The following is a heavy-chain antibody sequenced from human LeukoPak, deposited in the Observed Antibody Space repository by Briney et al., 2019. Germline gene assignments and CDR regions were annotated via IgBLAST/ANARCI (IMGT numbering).Heavy chain of an antibody. Sequence: PSETLSLTCAVYGGSFSGYYWSWIRQPPGKGLEWIGEINHSGSTNYNPSLKSRVTISVDTSKNQFSLKLSSVTAADTAVYYCARVSWQWPVRGAFDYWGQGTLVTVSS. J-gene: IGHJ4*02. CDR1: GGSFSGYY. D-gene: IGHD6-19*01. CDR3: ARVSWQWPVRGAFDY. V-gene: IGHV4-34*01. CDR2: INHSGST.